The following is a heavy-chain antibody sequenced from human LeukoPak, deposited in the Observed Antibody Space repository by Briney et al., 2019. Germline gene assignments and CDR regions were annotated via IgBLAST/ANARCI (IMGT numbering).Heavy chain of an antibody. CDR3: TPTRGSSSRPIDAFDI. D-gene: IGHD6-6*01. J-gene: IGHJ3*02. CDR2: IQYDGNNK. V-gene: IGHV3-30*02. Sequence: GGSLRLSCAASGFTFSNYGMHWVRQAPGKGLEWVAFIQYDGNNKYYADSVKGRFTISRDNSKNTLYLQMNSLKTEDTAVYYCTPTRGSSSRPIDAFDIWGQGTMVTVSS. CDR1: GFTFSNYG.